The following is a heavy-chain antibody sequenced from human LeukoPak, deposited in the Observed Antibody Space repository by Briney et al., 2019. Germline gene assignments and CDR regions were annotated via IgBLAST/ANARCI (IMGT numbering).Heavy chain of an antibody. CDR2: IYTSGST. V-gene: IGHV4-4*07. D-gene: IGHD3-3*01. CDR3: ASSEKDEVLRFLEWSPGFDY. CDR1: GGSISSYY. J-gene: IGHJ4*02. Sequence: SETLSLTCTVSGGSISSYYWSWIRRPAGKGLEWIGRIYTSGSTNYNPSLKSRVTMSVDTSKNQFSLKLSSVTAADTAVYYCASSEKDEVLRFLEWSPGFDYWGQGTLVTVSS.